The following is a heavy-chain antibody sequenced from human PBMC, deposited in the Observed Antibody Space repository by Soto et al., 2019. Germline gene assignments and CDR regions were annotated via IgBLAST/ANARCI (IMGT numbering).Heavy chain of an antibody. D-gene: IGHD3-3*02. J-gene: IGHJ5*02. CDR1: GFTLSSSS. V-gene: IGHV3-21*01. CDR2: ISSSNKYI. CDR3: AREPRKTSVFGRVIRALYLET. Sequence: PGVTLRLSCAASGFTLSSSSMHWVRQAPGQGLERVASISSSNKYIYYADSVKGRFTISRDNGKNSLYLQMDSPRGEDTAVSYCAREPRKTSVFGRVIRALYLETWGQGPPVTVSS.